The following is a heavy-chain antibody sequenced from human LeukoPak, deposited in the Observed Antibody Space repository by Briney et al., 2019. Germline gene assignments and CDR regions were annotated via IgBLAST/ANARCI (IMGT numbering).Heavy chain of an antibody. J-gene: IGHJ5*02. V-gene: IGHV3-23*01. CDR3: AKGSRQLVGLGWFDP. CDR2: ISGSGGST. Sequence: PGGSLRLSCAASGFTFSSYAMSWVRQAPGKGLEWVSAISGSGGSTYYADSVKGRFTISRDNSKNTLYLQMNSLRAEDTAVYYCAKGSRQLVGLGWFDPWGQGTLVTVPS. D-gene: IGHD6-13*01. CDR1: GFTFSSYA.